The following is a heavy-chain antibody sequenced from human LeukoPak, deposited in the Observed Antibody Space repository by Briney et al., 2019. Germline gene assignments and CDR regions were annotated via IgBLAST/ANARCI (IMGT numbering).Heavy chain of an antibody. D-gene: IGHD1-1*01. CDR1: GGSISSSSYY. V-gene: IGHV4-39*02. J-gene: IGHJ4*02. CDR2: IYYSGST. Sequence: PSETLSLTCTVSGGSISSSSYYWGWIRQPPGKGLEWIGSIYYSGSTYYNPSLKSRVTISVDTSKNQFSLKLSSVTAADTAVYYCAREPNNWNANPDYWGQGTLVTASS. CDR3: AREPNNWNANPDY.